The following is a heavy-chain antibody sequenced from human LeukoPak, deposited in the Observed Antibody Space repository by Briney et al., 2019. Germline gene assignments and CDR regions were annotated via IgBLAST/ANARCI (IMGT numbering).Heavy chain of an antibody. CDR1: GYSFTNFW. CDR2: IYPGDSDT. CDR3: VRRDPYGGGGCPVDY. Sequence: GESLKISCKGSGYSFTNFWIAWVRQMPGKGLEWMGFIYPGDSDTRYSPSFRGQVTISADKSISTAYLQWSSLKASDTAMYYCVRRDPYGGGGCPVDYWGQGTLVSVSS. J-gene: IGHJ4*02. D-gene: IGHD2-21*02. V-gene: IGHV5-51*01.